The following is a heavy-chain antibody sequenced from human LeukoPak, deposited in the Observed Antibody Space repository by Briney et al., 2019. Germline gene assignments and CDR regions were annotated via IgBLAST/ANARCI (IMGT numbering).Heavy chain of an antibody. Sequence: PSETLSLTCTVSGGSISSYYWSWIRQPPGKGLEWIGYIYYSGSTNYNPSLKSRVTISVDTSKNQFSLKLSSVTAADTAVYYCAGHYDSSGYRRYWGQGTLVTVSS. CDR3: AGHYDSSGYRRY. V-gene: IGHV4-59*08. J-gene: IGHJ4*02. CDR1: GGSISSYY. CDR2: IYYSGST. D-gene: IGHD3-22*01.